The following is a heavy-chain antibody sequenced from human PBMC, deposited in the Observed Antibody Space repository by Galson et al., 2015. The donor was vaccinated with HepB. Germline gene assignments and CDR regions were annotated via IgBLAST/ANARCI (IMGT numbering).Heavy chain of an antibody. CDR1: GFTFSRYG. CDR3: AREAHIAAPASFDY. V-gene: IGHV3-33*08. J-gene: IGHJ4*02. D-gene: IGHD6-25*01. Sequence: SLRLSCAASGFTFSRYGMHWVRQVPGKGLEWVALTWHDGSKRFYATSVKGRFTIARDNSQNTLYLHMSNLRAEDTAIYYCAREAHIAAPASFDYWGQGTLVTVSP. CDR2: TWHDGSKR.